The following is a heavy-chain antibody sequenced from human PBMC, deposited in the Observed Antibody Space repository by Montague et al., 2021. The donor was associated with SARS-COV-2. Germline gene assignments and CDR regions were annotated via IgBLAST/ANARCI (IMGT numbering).Heavy chain of an antibody. Sequence: SETLSLTCTVSGDSFNSPKYYCAWIRQPPGKGLEWIGSSYYSGTPYDNPSLRSQVTMSVGTSKTQFSLKMNSVTAADTAVYYCARGSYGSGSYHAFDIWSQGTVVAVSS. D-gene: IGHD3-10*01. CDR2: SYYSGTP. CDR1: GDSFNSPKYY. V-gene: IGHV4-39*01. CDR3: ARGSYGSGSYHAFDI. J-gene: IGHJ3*02.